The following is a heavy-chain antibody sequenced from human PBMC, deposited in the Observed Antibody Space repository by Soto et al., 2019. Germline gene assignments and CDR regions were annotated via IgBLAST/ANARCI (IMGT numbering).Heavy chain of an antibody. J-gene: IGHJ4*02. V-gene: IGHV1-18*01. D-gene: IGHD3-16*01. Sequence: ASVEVSCKASGYTFTSYGISWVRQAPGQGLEWMGWISAYNGNTNYAQKFQGRVTMTTNTSTSTAYMELRSLRSEDTAVYYCATWQDDYIWGTNDYWGQGTLVTVSS. CDR3: ATWQDDYIWGTNDY. CDR2: ISAYNGNT. CDR1: GYTFTSYG.